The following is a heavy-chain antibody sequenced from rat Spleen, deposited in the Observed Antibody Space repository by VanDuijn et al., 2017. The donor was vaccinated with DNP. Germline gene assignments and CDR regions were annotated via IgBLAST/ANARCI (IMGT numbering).Heavy chain of an antibody. CDR3: ARQNIVRDWFFDF. J-gene: IGHJ1*01. D-gene: IGHD4-3*01. CDR2: ISYSGST. V-gene: IGHV3-1*01. Sequence: EVQLQESGPGLVKPSQSLSLTCSVTGYSITGNYWGWIRKFPGNKVEWMGYISYSGSTHYKPSLKSRISITRDTSKNQFFLHLNSVTTEDTATYYCARQNIVRDWFFDFWGPGTMVTVSS. CDR1: GYSITGNY.